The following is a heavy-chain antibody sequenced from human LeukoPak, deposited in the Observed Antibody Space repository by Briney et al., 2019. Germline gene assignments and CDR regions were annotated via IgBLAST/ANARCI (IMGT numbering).Heavy chain of an antibody. D-gene: IGHD2-2*01. CDR1: GGSISSYY. CDR3: ARDSPVWAKYQPTTFDY. CDR2: IYTSGST. J-gene: IGHJ4*02. V-gene: IGHV4-4*07. Sequence: SETLSLTCTVSGGSISSYYWSWIRQPAGKGLEWIGRIYTSGSTNYNPSLKGRVTMSVDTSKNQFSLKLSSVTAADTAVYYCARDSPVWAKYQPTTFDYWGQGTLVTVSS.